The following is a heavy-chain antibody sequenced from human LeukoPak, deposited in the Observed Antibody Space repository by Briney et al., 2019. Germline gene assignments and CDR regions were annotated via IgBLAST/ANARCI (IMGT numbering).Heavy chain of an antibody. Sequence: ASVKVSCKASGYTFTGYYMHWVRQAPGQGLEWMGWINPNSGVTKYAQKFQGRVTMTSDTSISTAYMELSRLRSDDTAVYYCARGYCSSTSCYKLDYWGQGTLVTVSS. J-gene: IGHJ4*02. CDR2: INPNSGVT. D-gene: IGHD2-2*01. CDR1: GYTFTGYY. V-gene: IGHV1-2*02. CDR3: ARGYCSSTSCYKLDY.